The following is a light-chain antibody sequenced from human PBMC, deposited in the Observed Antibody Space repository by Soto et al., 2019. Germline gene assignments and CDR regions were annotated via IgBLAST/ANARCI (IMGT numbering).Light chain of an antibody. CDR3: QQYGSSPPVT. CDR2: GAS. V-gene: IGKV3-20*01. Sequence: EIVLTQSPGTLPLSPGERATLTCRASQSVSSTYLAGYQQKPGQAPRLLIYGASSRATGIPDRFSGSGSGTDFTMTISRLEPEDFAVYYWQQYGSSPPVTFGQGTKVEIK. CDR1: QSVSSTY. J-gene: IGKJ1*01.